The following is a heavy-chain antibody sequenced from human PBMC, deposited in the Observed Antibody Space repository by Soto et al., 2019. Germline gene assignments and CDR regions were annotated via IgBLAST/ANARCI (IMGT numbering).Heavy chain of an antibody. CDR2: IYHTGGR. D-gene: IGHD2-21*02. Sequence: SETLSLTCFVSGDSINNTYWWSWVRQAPEKGLEWIGEIYHTGGRSYMPSLRGRITLSVDTSKNQFSLKLTSVTAADTAVYYCARQRTSVVTQAYFDVWGPGSLVTVSS. J-gene: IGHJ4*02. CDR3: ARQRTSVVTQAYFDV. CDR1: GDSINNTYW. V-gene: IGHV4-4*02.